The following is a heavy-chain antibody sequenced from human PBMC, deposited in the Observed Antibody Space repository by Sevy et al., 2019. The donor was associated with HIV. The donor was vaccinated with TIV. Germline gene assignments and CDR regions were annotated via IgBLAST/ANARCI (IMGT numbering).Heavy chain of an antibody. CDR3: ARLSTARGESNWFDP. Sequence: ASVKVSCKASGYTFSTYGINWVRQAPGQGLEWMGWIGAYNGNRKYAQKFQDRITMTTDTSTSTAYMELRSLRSDDTAVYFCARLSTARGESNWFDPWGQGTLVTVSS. V-gene: IGHV1-18*01. D-gene: IGHD3-16*01. CDR2: IGAYNGNR. CDR1: GYTFSTYG. J-gene: IGHJ5*02.